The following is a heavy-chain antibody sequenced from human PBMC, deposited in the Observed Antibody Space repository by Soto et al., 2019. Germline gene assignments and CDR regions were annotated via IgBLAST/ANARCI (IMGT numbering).Heavy chain of an antibody. CDR3: AKPSGYCSGGSCFPFDL. V-gene: IGHV3-7*01. D-gene: IGHD2-15*01. CDR2: IRQDGNEI. CDR1: GFTFTNYW. Sequence: GGSLRLSCAASGFTFTNYWMTWVRQAPGKGPQWVANIRQDGNEIYYLDSVKGRFTISRDNAKNSVYLQMDSLRVEDTAVYFCAKPSGYCSGGSCFPFDLWGQGTPVTVSS. J-gene: IGHJ4*02.